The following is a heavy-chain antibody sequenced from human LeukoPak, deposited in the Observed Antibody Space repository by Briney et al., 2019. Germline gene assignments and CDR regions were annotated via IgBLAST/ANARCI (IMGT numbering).Heavy chain of an antibody. V-gene: IGHV4-59*06. CDR3: ARVKVVPAAGIPMDV. D-gene: IGHD2-2*01. J-gene: IGHJ6*02. CDR1: SGSISSYY. CDR2: IYYSGST. Sequence: SETLSLTCTVSSGSISSYYWSWIRQPAGKGLEWIGYIYYSGSTYYNPSLKSRVTISVDTSKNQFSLKLSSVTAADTAVYYCARVKVVPAAGIPMDVWGQGTTVTVSS.